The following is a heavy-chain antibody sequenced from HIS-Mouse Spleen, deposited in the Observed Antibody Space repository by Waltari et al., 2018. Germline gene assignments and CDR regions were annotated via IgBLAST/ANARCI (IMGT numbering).Heavy chain of an antibody. Sequence: QLQLQESDPGLVKPSETLSLTCTVSGGSISSSSYYWGWIRQPPGKGLEWIGSIYYRWSTYYNPSLKSRVTISVDTSKNQFSLKLSSVTAADTAVYYCASGVVVAATAVHFDYWGQGTLVTVSS. CDR3: ASGVVVAATAVHFDY. CDR1: GGSISSSSYY. V-gene: IGHV4-39*07. D-gene: IGHD2-15*01. CDR2: IYYRWST. J-gene: IGHJ4*02.